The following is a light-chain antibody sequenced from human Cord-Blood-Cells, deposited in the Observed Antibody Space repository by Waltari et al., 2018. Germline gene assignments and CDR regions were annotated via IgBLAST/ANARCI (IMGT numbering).Light chain of an antibody. CDR2: AAS. CDR1: QSISSY. J-gene: IGKJ2*01. CDR3: QQSYSTLYT. V-gene: IGKV1-39*01. Sequence: DIQMTQSPSSLSACVGDTVTITCRASQSISSYLNWYQQKPGKAPKLLIYAASSLQSGVPSRFSGSGSGTEFTLTISSLQPEYFATYYCQQSYSTLYTFGQGTKLEIK.